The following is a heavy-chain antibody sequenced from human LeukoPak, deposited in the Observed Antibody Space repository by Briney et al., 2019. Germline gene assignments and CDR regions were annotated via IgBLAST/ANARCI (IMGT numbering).Heavy chain of an antibody. Sequence: GASVKVSCKASGYTFTSYDINWVRQATGQGLEWMGIINPSGGSTSYAQKFQGRVTMTRDTSTSTVYMELSSLRSEDTAVYYCARDHRRATVGRYDRGYYYMDVWGKGTTVTISS. CDR3: ARDHRRATVGRYDRGYYYMDV. CDR2: INPSGGST. J-gene: IGHJ6*03. CDR1: GYTFTSYD. D-gene: IGHD4-17*01. V-gene: IGHV1-46*01.